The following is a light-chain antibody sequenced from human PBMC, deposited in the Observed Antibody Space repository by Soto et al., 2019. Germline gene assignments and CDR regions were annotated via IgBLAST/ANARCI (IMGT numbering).Light chain of an antibody. V-gene: IGKV1-5*01. Sequence: DIQMTQSPSALSGSVGDRVTITCRASQNIETWLAWYQQAPGKAPKLLIYDASTLKTGVPSRFSGSGSGTKFTLTIGSLQPDDYATYYCQQYNSEPWTFGQGTKVEI. CDR3: QQYNSEPWT. CDR2: DAS. J-gene: IGKJ1*01. CDR1: QNIETW.